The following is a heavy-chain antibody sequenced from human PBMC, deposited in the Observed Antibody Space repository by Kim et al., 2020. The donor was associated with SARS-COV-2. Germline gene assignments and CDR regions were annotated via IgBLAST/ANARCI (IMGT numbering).Heavy chain of an antibody. V-gene: IGHV4-39*01. CDR3: ARLEGNMVRGVIGPFYFDY. J-gene: IGHJ4*02. CDR1: GGSISSSSYY. CDR2: IYYSGST. Sequence: SETLSLTCTVSGGSISSSSYYWGWIRQPPGKGLEWIGSIYYSGSTYYNPSLKSRVTISVDTSKNQFSLKLSSVTAAGTAVYYCARLEGNMVRGVIGPFYFDYWGQGTLVTVSS. D-gene: IGHD3-10*01.